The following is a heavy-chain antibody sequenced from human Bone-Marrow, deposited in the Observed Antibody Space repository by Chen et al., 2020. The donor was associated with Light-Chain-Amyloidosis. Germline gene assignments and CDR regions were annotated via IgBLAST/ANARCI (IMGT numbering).Heavy chain of an antibody. J-gene: IGHJ5*01. CDR1: GDSIFNAKYY. CDR2: VYNSGST. V-gene: IGHV4-61*02. CDR3: VRDVMSTTGHRWFES. D-gene: IGHD1-26*01. Sequence: QVQLQASGPGLVKPSQTLSHTCTVSGDSIFNAKYYWHWIRQPAGKGLEWIGRVYNSGSTRYNPSLKSRITISVNTAKNQFSLNLTSVTATDTAVYYCVRDVMSTTGHRWFESWGQGTVVTVS.